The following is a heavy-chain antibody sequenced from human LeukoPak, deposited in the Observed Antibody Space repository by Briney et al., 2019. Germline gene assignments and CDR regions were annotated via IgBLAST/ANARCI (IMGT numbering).Heavy chain of an antibody. CDR1: GFTFSSYE. J-gene: IGHJ4*02. D-gene: IGHD3-10*01. CDR2: ISSSGGTI. Sequence: PGGSLRLACAVSGFTFSSYEMNWVRQAPGRGLEWVSYISSSGGTIYYADSVKGRFTISRDNAKNSLYLQMNSLRAEDTAVYYCARSITMVRGVIITLPYYFDYWGQGTLVTVPS. V-gene: IGHV3-48*03. CDR3: ARSITMVRGVIITLPYYFDY.